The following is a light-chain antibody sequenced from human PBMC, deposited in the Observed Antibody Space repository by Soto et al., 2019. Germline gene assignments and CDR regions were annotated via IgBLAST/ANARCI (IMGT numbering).Light chain of an antibody. CDR1: SSDVGSYNL. Sequence: QSALTQPASLSGSPAQSIPISCTGTSSDVGSYNLVSWYQQHPGKAPKLMIYEVSKRPSGVSNRFSGSKSGNTASLTISGLQAEDEADYYCCSYEGSSTPYGVFGTGTKVTGL. CDR2: EVS. V-gene: IGLV2-23*02. CDR3: CSYEGSSTPYGV. J-gene: IGLJ1*01.